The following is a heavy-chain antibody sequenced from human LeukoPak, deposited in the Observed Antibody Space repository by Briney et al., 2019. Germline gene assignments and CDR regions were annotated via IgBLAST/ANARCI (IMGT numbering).Heavy chain of an antibody. CDR2: ISSSGGTT. CDR1: GFTFSRYA. D-gene: IGHD6-13*01. J-gene: IGHJ4*02. V-gene: IGHV3-23*01. CDR3: AKDTEYSSSWYKEAVDY. Sequence: GGSLRLSCAASGFTFSRYAMSWVRQAPGKGLEWVSSISSSGGTTYYADSMEGRFTISRDNSKNTLYLHMNSLRAEDTAVHYCAKDTEYSSSWYKEAVDYWGQGALVTVSS.